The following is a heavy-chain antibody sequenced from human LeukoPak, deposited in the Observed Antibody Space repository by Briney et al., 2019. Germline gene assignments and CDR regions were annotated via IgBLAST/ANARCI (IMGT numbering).Heavy chain of an antibody. CDR1: GFTFSSYS. D-gene: IGHD1-1*01. CDR2: ISSSSSYI. CDR3: ARAVPHLYYFDY. Sequence: PGGSLRLSCAASGFTFSSYSMNWVRQAPGKGLEWVSSISSSSSYIYYADSVKGRFTISRDNAKNSLYLQMNSLGAEDTAVYYCARAVPHLYYFDYWGQGTLVTVSS. J-gene: IGHJ4*02. V-gene: IGHV3-21*01.